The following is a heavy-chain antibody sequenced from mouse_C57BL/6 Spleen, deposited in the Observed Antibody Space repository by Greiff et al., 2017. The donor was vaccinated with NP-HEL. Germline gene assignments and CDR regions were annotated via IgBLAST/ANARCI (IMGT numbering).Heavy chain of an antibody. J-gene: IGHJ1*03. CDR2: ISSGSSTI. D-gene: IGHD1-1*01. Sequence: EVQRVESGGGLVKPGGSLKLSCAASCITCSDYGMHWVRAAAEPCLDWVAYISSGSSTIYYADTVKGRFTISRDNAKNTLFLQMTSRRSEDTAMYYCARTVVARGYFDVWGTGTTVTVSS. CDR1: CITCSDYG. V-gene: IGHV5-17*01. CDR3: ARTVVARGYFDV.